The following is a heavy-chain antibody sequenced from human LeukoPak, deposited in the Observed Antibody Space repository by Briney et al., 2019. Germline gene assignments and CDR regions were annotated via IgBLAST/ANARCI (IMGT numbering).Heavy chain of an antibody. Sequence: GESLKISCKGSGYSFTSYWIGWVRQMPGKGLEWMGIIYPGDSDTRYSPSFQGQVTISADKSISTAYLQWSSLKASDTAMYYRARGRGWGSYRLARGLGYFDYWGQGTLVTVSS. D-gene: IGHD3-16*02. CDR3: ARGRGWGSYRLARGLGYFDY. J-gene: IGHJ4*02. CDR2: IYPGDSDT. V-gene: IGHV5-51*01. CDR1: GYSFTSYW.